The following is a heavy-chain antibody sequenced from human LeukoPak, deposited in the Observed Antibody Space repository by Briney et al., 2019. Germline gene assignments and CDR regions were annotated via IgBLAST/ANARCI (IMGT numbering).Heavy chain of an antibody. CDR1: GGSISSGGYY. J-gene: IGHJ2*01. V-gene: IGHV4-31*03. CDR2: IYYSGST. Sequence: SETLSLTCTVSGGSISSGGYYWSWIRQHPGKGLEWIGYIYYSGSTYYNPSLKSRVTISVDTSKNQFSLKLSSVTAADTAVYYCARDRHGATNYWYFDLWGRGTLVTVSS. D-gene: IGHD4/OR15-4a*01. CDR3: ARDRHGATNYWYFDL.